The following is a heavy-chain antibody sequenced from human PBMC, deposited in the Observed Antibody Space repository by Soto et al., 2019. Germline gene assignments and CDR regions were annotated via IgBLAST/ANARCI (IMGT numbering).Heavy chain of an antibody. CDR3: AKDDSAEFDY. Sequence: PGGSLRLSCAASGFTFSRYGMHGVRQAPGKGLEWVAVISYDGSNKYYADSVKGRFTISRDNSKNTLYLQMNSLRAEDTAVYYCAKDDSAEFDYWGQGTLVTVSS. V-gene: IGHV3-30*18. CDR1: GFTFSRYG. CDR2: ISYDGSNK. J-gene: IGHJ4*02.